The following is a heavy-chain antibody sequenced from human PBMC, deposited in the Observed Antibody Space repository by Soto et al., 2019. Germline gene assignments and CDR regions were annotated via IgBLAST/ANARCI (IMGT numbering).Heavy chain of an antibody. V-gene: IGHV3-23*01. Sequence: EVQLLESGGGLVQPGGSLRLSCAASGFTFSSYAMSWVRQAPGKGLEWVAAISGSGGSTYYADSVKGRFTISRDNSKNTPYLQMNSLRAEDTAVYYCAKMTTWKQARRGWFGPWGQGTLVAVSS. CDR2: ISGSGGST. CDR3: AKMTTWKQARRGWFGP. CDR1: GFTFSSYA. D-gene: IGHD5-18*01. J-gene: IGHJ5*02.